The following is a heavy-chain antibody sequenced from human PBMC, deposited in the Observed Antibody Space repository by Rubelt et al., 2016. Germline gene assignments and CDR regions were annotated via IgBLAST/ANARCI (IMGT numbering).Heavy chain of an antibody. D-gene: IGHD6-13*01. V-gene: IGHV3-33*01. CDR3: ATSPAGTVYYGMDV. Sequence: QVQLVESGGGVVQPGRSLRLSCAASGFTFSTYGIHWVRQAPGKGLEWVAVIWYDGSYTYYADSVKGRFTLSRDNSKNTLYLQMSGLRAEDTAVYYCATSPAGTVYYGMDVWGQGTTVTVSS. CDR1: GFTFSTYG. CDR2: IWYDGSYT. J-gene: IGHJ6*02.